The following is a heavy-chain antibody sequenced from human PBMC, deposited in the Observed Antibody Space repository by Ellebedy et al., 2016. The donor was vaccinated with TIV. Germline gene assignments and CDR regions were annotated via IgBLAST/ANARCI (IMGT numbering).Heavy chain of an antibody. V-gene: IGHV1-8*02. D-gene: IGHD3-10*01. CDR3: ARSMVRGVPPGGY. Sequence: ASVKVSXKASGYTFTGYYMHWVRQAPGQGLEWMGWINPNSGNTGYAQKFQGRVTMTRNTSISTAYMELSSLRSEDTAVYYCARSMVRGVPPGGYWGQGTLVTVSS. CDR1: GYTFTGYY. J-gene: IGHJ4*02. CDR2: INPNSGNT.